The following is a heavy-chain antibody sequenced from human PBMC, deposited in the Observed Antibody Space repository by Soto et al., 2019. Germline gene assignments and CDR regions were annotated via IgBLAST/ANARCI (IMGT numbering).Heavy chain of an antibody. Sequence: GDSLGLVWAAGSLGFEEYAIHWVGKVPGKGLEWVSLTNSDGTDSYYMDSVKGRFTISRDNAKSTLYLQMDRLRPEDTALYFCAKSLHYYDSSPLDLWGQRTLVTVSS. CDR1: SLGFEEYA. CDR2: TNSDGTDS. V-gene: IGHV3-43D*04. CDR3: AKSLHYYDSSPLDL. D-gene: IGHD3-22*01. J-gene: IGHJ5*02.